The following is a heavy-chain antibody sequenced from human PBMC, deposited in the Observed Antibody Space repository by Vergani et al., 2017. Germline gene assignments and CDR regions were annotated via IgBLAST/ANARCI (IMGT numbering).Heavy chain of an antibody. CDR3: ARDLVGAANFDY. CDR1: GFTFSNYA. Sequence: EVQLLESGGGLVQPGGSLRLSCAASGFTFSNYAMNWVRQAPGKGLEWVSDISASGGSTFYADSVKGRFTVSRDNAKNSLYLQMNSLRAEDTAVYYCARDLVGAANFDYWGQGTLVTVSS. CDR2: ISASGGST. J-gene: IGHJ4*02. D-gene: IGHD1-26*01. V-gene: IGHV3-23*01.